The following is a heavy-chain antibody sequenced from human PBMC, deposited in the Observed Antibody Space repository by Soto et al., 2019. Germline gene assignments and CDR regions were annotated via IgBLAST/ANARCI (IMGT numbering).Heavy chain of an antibody. J-gene: IGHJ6*02. Sequence: PGGSLRLSCAASGFTFSGYGMHWVRQAPGKGLEWVAVISYDGSNKYYADSVKGRFTISRDNSKNTLYLQMNSLRAEDTAVYYCAKDSLYSGRYYYGMDVWGQGTTVTVSS. CDR1: GFTFSGYG. CDR3: AKDSLYSGRYYYGMDV. V-gene: IGHV3-30*18. CDR2: ISYDGSNK. D-gene: IGHD5-12*01.